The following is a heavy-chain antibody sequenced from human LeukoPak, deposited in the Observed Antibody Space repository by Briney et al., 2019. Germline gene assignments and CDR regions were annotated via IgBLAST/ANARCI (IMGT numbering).Heavy chain of an antibody. D-gene: IGHD6-13*01. CDR2: INAGNGNT. CDR1: GGTFSSYA. CDR3: ARLYSSSWDY. J-gene: IGHJ4*02. Sequence: ASVKVSCKASGGTFSSYAISWVRQAPGQRLEWMGWINAGNGNTKYSQKFQGRVTITRDTSASTAYMELSSLRSEDTAVYYCARLYSSSWDYWGQGTLVTVSS. V-gene: IGHV1-3*01.